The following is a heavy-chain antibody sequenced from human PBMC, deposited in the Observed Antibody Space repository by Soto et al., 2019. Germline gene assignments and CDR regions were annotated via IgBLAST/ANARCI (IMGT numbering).Heavy chain of an antibody. J-gene: IGHJ4*02. V-gene: IGHV3-23*01. CDR1: VFTFRTYP. Sequence: GGPLRLSCAASVFTFRTYPMSWVPRAPAKGLAWVSATSGSGGSTSYADSVKGRSTTSRDNPKNTLYLQMTTLRARDTPVYTSVKGPLPFRYFDWLVDYVDYWGQGTLVTVSS. CDR3: VKGPLPFRYFDWLVDYVDY. D-gene: IGHD3-9*01. CDR2: TSGSGGST.